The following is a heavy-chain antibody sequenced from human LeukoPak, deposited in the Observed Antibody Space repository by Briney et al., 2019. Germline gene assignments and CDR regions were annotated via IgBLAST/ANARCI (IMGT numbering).Heavy chain of an antibody. CDR2: INPNSGGT. V-gene: IGHV1-2*02. CDR3: ARDRVMITFGGVIGIDAFDI. J-gene: IGHJ3*02. Sequence: GASVKVSCKASGYTFTGYYMHWVRQAPGQGLEWMGWINPNSGGTNYAQKFQGRVTMTRDTSISTAYMELSRLRSDDTAVYYCARDRVMITFGGVIGIDAFDIWGQGTMVTVSS. CDR1: GYTFTGYY. D-gene: IGHD3-16*02.